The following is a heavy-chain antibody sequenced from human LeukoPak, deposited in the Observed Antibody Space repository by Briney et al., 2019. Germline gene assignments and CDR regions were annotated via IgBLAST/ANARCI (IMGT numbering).Heavy chain of an antibody. CDR3: VKDGTVTTSSGYFDL. CDR1: GFTFSSYE. Sequence: GGSLRLSCAASGFTFSSYEMNWVRQAPGKGLEWVSYIGGSGSPIYYADSVKGRFTIPRDNSKNTLYLQMSSLRAEDTAVYYCVKDGTVTTSSGYFDLWGRGTLVTVSS. V-gene: IGHV3-48*03. D-gene: IGHD4-17*01. CDR2: IGGSGSPI. J-gene: IGHJ2*01.